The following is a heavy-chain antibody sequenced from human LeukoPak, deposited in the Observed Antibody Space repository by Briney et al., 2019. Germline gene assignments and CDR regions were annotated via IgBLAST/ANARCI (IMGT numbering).Heavy chain of an antibody. J-gene: IGHJ4*02. V-gene: IGHV5-51*01. D-gene: IGHD3-22*01. CDR2: IYPGDSDT. Sequence: GESLKISCKGSGYSFTSYWIGWVRQMPGKGLEWMGIIYPGDSDTRYSPSFQGQVTISADKSISTAYLQWSSLKASDTARYYCARGPPYYYDSSGYYRPFDYWGQGTLVTVSS. CDR1: GYSFTSYW. CDR3: ARGPPYYYDSSGYYRPFDY.